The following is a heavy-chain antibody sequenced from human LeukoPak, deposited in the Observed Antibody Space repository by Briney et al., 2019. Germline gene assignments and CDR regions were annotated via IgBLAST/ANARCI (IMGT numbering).Heavy chain of an antibody. V-gene: IGHV3-48*04. CDR3: ARVPSSGWYCDY. Sequence: GGTLRLSCAASGFTFSIHGMNWVRQAPGKGLEWVSYISSSGSTIYYADSVKGRFTISRDNAKNSLYLQMNSLRAEDTAVYYCARVPSSGWYCDYWGQGTLVTVSS. D-gene: IGHD6-19*01. CDR1: GFTFSIHG. CDR2: ISSSGSTI. J-gene: IGHJ4*02.